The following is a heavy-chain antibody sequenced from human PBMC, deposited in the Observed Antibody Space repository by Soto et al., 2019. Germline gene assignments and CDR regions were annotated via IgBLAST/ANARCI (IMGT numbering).Heavy chain of an antibody. D-gene: IGHD3-16*01. CDR1: GGSFSGYY. CDR3: ASTWRPHWYFDL. J-gene: IGHJ2*01. Sequence: LSLTCAVYGGSFSGYYWSWIRQPPGKGLEWIGEINHSGSTNYNPSLKSRVTISVDTSRNQFSLKLSSVTAADTAVYYCASTWRPHWYFDLWGRGTLVTVSS. V-gene: IGHV4-34*01. CDR2: INHSGST.